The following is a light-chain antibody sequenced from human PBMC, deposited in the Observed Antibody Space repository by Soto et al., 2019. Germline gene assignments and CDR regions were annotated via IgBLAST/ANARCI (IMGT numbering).Light chain of an antibody. Sequence: QSVLTQLPSVSGAPGQRVTISCTGSSSNIGAGYDVHWYQQLPGTAPKLLIYGNSNRPSGVPDRISGSKSGTSASLAITGLQAGDEADYYCQSYDNSLSGYVFGTGTKLTVL. CDR1: SSNIGAGYD. CDR3: QSYDNSLSGYV. J-gene: IGLJ1*01. V-gene: IGLV1-40*01. CDR2: GNS.